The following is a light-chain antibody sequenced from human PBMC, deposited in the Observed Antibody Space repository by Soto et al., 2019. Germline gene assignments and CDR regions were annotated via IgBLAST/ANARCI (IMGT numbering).Light chain of an antibody. J-gene: IGKJ1*01. Sequence: DIQMPKSPSSLSASLGDRVTITCRASQSISSTLNWYQQKPGEAPKLLIYATSTLHSGVPSRFSGSASGTDFTLTISSLQPEDFATYYCQQSYSTPRTFGQGTKVDI. V-gene: IGKV1-39*01. CDR2: ATS. CDR3: QQSYSTPRT. CDR1: QSISST.